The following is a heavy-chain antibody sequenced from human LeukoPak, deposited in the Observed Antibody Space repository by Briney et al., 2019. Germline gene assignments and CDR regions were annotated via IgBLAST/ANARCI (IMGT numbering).Heavy chain of an antibody. J-gene: IGHJ5*01. D-gene: IGHD5-18*01. CDR3: ATFKDGYPYNWFDS. CDR1: GFTFGFYA. Sequence: PGGSLRLSCAASGFTFGFYAMAWVRQAPGKGLEWVSGIGASGGGTFYADSVKGRFTISRDNFKDTLYLQMSSLRAEDTAVYYCATFKDGYPYNWFDSWGQGTLVTVSS. V-gene: IGHV3-23*01. CDR2: IGASGGGT.